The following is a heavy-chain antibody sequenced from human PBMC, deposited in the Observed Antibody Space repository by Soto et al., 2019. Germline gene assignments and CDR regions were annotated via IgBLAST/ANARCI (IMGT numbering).Heavy chain of an antibody. CDR2: IYYSGST. J-gene: IGHJ4*02. CDR3: ARVCYLRYSRELWYFDY. CDR1: GGSISSGGYF. Sequence: PSETLSLTCAVSGGSISSGGYFWGWIRQPPGKGLEWIGSIYYSGSTYYNPSLKSRVTVSVDKSKNQFSLKLSSVTAADTAVYYCARVCYLRYSRELWYFDYWGQGTLVTVSS. V-gene: IGHV4-39*07. D-gene: IGHD3-9*01.